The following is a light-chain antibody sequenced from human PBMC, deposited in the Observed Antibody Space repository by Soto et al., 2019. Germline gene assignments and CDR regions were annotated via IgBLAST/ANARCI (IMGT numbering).Light chain of an antibody. CDR1: QSVNYN. J-gene: IGKJ1*01. CDR2: SAS. CDR3: QQYNDWWT. Sequence: EIVMTHSPATLSVSPCERATLSFSASQSVNYNLAWYQQKPGQAPRLLIYSASTRATGTPARFSGSGSGTEFTLTISRLQSEDFATYYCQQYNDWWTFGQGTKVDIK. V-gene: IGKV3D-15*01.